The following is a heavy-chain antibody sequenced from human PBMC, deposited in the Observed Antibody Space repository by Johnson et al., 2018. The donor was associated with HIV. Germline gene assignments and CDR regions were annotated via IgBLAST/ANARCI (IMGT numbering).Heavy chain of an antibody. CDR2: ISSSGSTI. D-gene: IGHD2/OR15-2a*01. J-gene: IGHJ3*01. Sequence: QVQLVESGGGLVQSGGSLRLSCAASGFTFSDAWMSWDRQVPGKGLEWVSYISSSGSTIYYADSVKGRFTISRDNAKNSLYLQMNSLRAEDTAVYYCARGGLLHAFDFWGQGAMVTDSS. CDR3: ARGGLLHAFDF. V-gene: IGHV3-11*04. CDR1: GFTFSDAW.